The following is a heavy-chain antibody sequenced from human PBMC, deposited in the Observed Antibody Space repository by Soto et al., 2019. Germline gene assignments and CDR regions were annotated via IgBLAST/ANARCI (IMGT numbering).Heavy chain of an antibody. D-gene: IGHD3-10*01. V-gene: IGHV3-15*01. Sequence: GGSLRLSCAASGFTFSNAWMSWVRQAPGKGLEWVGRIKSKTDGATTDYAAPVKGRFTISRDDSKNTLYLQMNSLKTEDTAVYYCTTEPSLLWFYWGQGTLVTVSS. CDR1: GFTFSNAW. CDR2: IKSKTDGATT. J-gene: IGHJ4*02. CDR3: TTEPSLLWFY.